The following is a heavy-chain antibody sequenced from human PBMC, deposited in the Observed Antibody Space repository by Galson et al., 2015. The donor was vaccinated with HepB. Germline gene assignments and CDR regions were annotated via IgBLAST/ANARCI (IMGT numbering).Heavy chain of an antibody. CDR2: INPNSGGT. CDR1: GYTFTGYY. Sequence: QSGAEVKKPGESLRISCKASGYTFTGYYMHWVRQAPGQGLEWMGWINPNSGGTNYAQKFQGRVTMTRDTSISTAYMELSRLRSDDTAVYYCARGSSSSAGPYYYGMDVWGQGTTVTVSS. D-gene: IGHD6-6*01. V-gene: IGHV1-2*02. J-gene: IGHJ6*02. CDR3: ARGSSSSAGPYYYGMDV.